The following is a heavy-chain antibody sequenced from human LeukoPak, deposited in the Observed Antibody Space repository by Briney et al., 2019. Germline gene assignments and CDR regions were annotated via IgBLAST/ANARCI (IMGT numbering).Heavy chain of an antibody. J-gene: IGHJ4*02. CDR1: GYNFATYW. Sequence: GESLKISCKGSGYNFATYWIGWVRQMPGKGLEWMGTMYPGDSDTKYSPSFQGQVTISADKSISTAYLQWSSLKASDTAMYYCARGGDYYGSGNYYNRGGPGTDYWGQGTLVTVSS. CDR2: MYPGDSDT. V-gene: IGHV5-51*01. D-gene: IGHD3-10*01. CDR3: ARGGDYYGSGNYYNRGGPGTDY.